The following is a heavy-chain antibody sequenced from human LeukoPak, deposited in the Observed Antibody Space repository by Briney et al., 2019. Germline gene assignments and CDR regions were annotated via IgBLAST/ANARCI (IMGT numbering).Heavy chain of an antibody. CDR1: GFTFSSYS. Sequence: GGSLRLSCAASGFTFSSYSMNWVRQAPGKGLEWVSSISSSSSYIYYADSVKGRFTISRDNAKNSLYLQMNSLRAEDTAVYYCAREEDIVVVPAATWLGESAAGHGNFDYWGQGTLLTVSS. CDR2: ISSSSSYI. CDR3: AREEDIVVVPAATWLGESAAGHGNFDY. J-gene: IGHJ4*02. D-gene: IGHD2-2*01. V-gene: IGHV3-21*01.